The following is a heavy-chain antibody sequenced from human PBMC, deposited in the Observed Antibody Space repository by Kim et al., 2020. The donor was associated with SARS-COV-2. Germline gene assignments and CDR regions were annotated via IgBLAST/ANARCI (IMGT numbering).Heavy chain of an antibody. Sequence: GGSLRLSCGATGFTFTNAWMSWVRQAPGKGLEWVGRIKSKNDGGSTEYAAPVKGRFTISRDDSENTLFLQMNSLKTEDTARYYWTRWNSGNYYDASWGQGTLVTVSS. CDR2: IKSKNDGGST. J-gene: IGHJ5*02. D-gene: IGHD1-26*01. CDR3: TRWNSGNYYDAS. V-gene: IGHV3-15*01. CDR1: GFTFTNAW.